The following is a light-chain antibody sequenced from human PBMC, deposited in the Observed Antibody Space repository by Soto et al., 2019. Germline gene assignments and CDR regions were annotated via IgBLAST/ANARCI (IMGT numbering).Light chain of an antibody. Sequence: DIQMTQSPSTLSASVGDRVTITCRASQSIGTWLAWYQHRPGKAPSLLIYDASTLRSGVPSRFSGSGSGTEFTLTISSLQADDFATYYCQQSDTYPLTFGQWTRLE. J-gene: IGKJ5*01. CDR3: QQSDTYPLT. V-gene: IGKV1-5*01. CDR1: QSIGTW. CDR2: DAS.